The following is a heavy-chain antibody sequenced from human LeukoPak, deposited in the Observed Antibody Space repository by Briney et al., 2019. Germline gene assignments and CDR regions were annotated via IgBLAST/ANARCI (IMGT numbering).Heavy chain of an antibody. V-gene: IGHV3-74*01. J-gene: IGHJ4*02. D-gene: IGHD2-15*01. CDR3: ARLYCSGGSCYSAPDY. CDR1: GFTFSSYW. Sequence: GGSLRLSCAASGFTFSSYWMHWVRQAPGRGLVWVSRINSDGSGTSYADSVKGRFTISRDNAKNTLYLQMNSLRAEDTAVYYCARLYCSGGSCYSAPDYWGQGTLVTVSS. CDR2: INSDGSGT.